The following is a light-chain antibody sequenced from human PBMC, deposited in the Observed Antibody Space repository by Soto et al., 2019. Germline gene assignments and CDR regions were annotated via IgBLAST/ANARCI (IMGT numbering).Light chain of an antibody. CDR3: QQYGSSRK. V-gene: IGKV3-20*01. CDR2: GAS. CDR1: QSVSSNY. Sequence: EIVLTQSPGSLSLSPGERATLSCRARQSVSSNYLAWYQQKPGQAPRLLIYGASSRATGIPDRFSGRGSGTDFPFTISRMEPENFAVYYCQQYGSSRKFGQGTKVDIK. J-gene: IGKJ1*01.